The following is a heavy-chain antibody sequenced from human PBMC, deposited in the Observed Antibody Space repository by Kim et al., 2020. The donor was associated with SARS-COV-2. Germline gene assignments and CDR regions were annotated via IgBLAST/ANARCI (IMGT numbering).Heavy chain of an antibody. CDR2: IIPIFGTA. J-gene: IGHJ6*02. CDR1: GGTFSSYA. CDR3: ATTTVTTGPYYYYGMDV. V-gene: IGHV1-69*13. Sequence: SVKVSCKASGGTFSSYAISWVRQAPGQGLEWMGGIIPIFGTANYAQKFQGRVTITADESTSTAYMELSSLRSEDTAVYYCATTTVTTGPYYYYGMDVWGQGTTVTVSS. D-gene: IGHD4-4*01.